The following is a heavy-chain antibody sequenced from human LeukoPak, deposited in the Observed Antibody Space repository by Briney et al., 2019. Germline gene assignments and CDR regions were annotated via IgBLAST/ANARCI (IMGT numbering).Heavy chain of an antibody. J-gene: IGHJ4*02. Sequence: TGGSLRLSCAVSRLTFNNYAMSWVRQAPGKGLEWVSGISGRGASKYYADSVKGRFTISRDNSKNTLYLQMNSLRAEDTAVYYCAKGSSDFTFGGVIVDGFDYWGQGTLVTVSS. CDR2: ISGRGASK. CDR3: AKGSSDFTFGGVIVDGFDY. D-gene: IGHD3-16*02. V-gene: IGHV3-23*01. CDR1: RLTFNNYA.